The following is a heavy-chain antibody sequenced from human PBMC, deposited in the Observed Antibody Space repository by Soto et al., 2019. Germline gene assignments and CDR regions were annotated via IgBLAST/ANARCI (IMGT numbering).Heavy chain of an antibody. J-gene: IGHJ4*02. V-gene: IGHV1-2*04. Sequence: ASVKVSCKASGYTFTGYYMHWVRQAPGQGLEWMGWINPNSGGTNYAQKFQGWVTMTRDTSISTAYMELSRLRSDDTAVYYCARETAMVQIDYCGQRTLVTVSS. CDR3: ARETAMVQIDY. CDR1: GYTFTGYY. CDR2: INPNSGGT. D-gene: IGHD5-18*01.